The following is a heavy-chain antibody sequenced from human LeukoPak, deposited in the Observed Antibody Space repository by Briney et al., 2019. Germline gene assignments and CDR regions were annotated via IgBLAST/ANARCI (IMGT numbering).Heavy chain of an antibody. CDR3: PTIGSNDGSLPIDE. Sequence: PGGSLRLSCAAPGFTSSDFRMNWVRQAPGKGLEWLSYISSSSGTIWYADSVKGRFTSSRDNAKNSLYLQMNSLRDEDTAVYYCPTIGSNDGSLPIDEGGQGTLVTVSS. CDR1: GFTSSDFR. V-gene: IGHV3-48*02. J-gene: IGHJ4*02. D-gene: IGHD2-15*01. CDR2: ISSSSGTI.